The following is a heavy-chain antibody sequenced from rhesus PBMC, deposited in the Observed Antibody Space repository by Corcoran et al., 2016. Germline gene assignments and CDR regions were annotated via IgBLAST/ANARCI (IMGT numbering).Heavy chain of an antibody. CDR3: ARDRIAFDY. V-gene: IGHV4-122*02. CDR2: ITFSGST. J-gene: IGHJ4*01. D-gene: IGHD2-2*01. Sequence: QVQLQESGPGLVKPSETLSLTCAVSGGSISSGYYSWSWIRQPPGKGLEWIVYITFSGSTSYNPSLKSRVTISRDTSKNQFSLKLSAVTAADTAVYYCARDRIAFDYWGQGVLVTVSS. CDR1: GGSISSGYYS.